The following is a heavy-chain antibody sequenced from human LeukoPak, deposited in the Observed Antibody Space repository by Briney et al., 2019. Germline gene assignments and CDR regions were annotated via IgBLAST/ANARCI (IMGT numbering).Heavy chain of an antibody. CDR1: GFTFSSYG. CDR2: ISGSGGST. D-gene: IGHD2-21*02. CDR3: AKIKHIVVVTAIDDAFDI. V-gene: IGHV3-23*01. J-gene: IGHJ3*02. Sequence: PGGSLRLSCAASGFTFSSYGMSWVRQAPGKGLEWVSGISGSGGSTYYADSVKGRFTISRDNSKNTLYLQMNSLRAEDTAIYYCAKIKHIVVVTAIDDAFDIWGQGTMVTVSS.